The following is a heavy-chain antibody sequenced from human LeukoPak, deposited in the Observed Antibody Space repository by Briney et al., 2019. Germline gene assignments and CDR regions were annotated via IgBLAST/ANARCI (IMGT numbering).Heavy chain of an antibody. D-gene: IGHD1-26*01. V-gene: IGHV3-30*14. Sequence: PGGSLRLSCVVSGFTFSSYAMHWVRQAPGKGLDWVAVVAFDGKNKYYADSVKGRFTISRDNSKNTLYLQMSSLRAEDTAVYYCVKDRVSGSFGLYNWFDPWGQGTLVTVSS. CDR3: VKDRVSGSFGLYNWFDP. CDR2: VAFDGKNK. CDR1: GFTFSSYA. J-gene: IGHJ5*02.